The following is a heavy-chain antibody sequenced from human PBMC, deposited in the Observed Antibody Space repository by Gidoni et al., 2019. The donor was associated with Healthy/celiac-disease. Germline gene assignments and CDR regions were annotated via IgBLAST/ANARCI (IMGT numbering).Heavy chain of an antibody. CDR2: ISYDGSNK. CDR1: GFTFSSYG. CDR3: AKDQSSGWYYFDY. J-gene: IGHJ4*02. V-gene: IGHV3-30*18. Sequence: QVQLVESGGGVVQPGRSLRLSCAASGFTFSSYGRHWVRQAPGKGLEWVAVISYDGSNKYYADSVKGRFTISRDNSKNTLYLQMNSLRAEDTAVYYCAKDQSSGWYYFDYWGQGTLVTVSS. D-gene: IGHD6-19*01.